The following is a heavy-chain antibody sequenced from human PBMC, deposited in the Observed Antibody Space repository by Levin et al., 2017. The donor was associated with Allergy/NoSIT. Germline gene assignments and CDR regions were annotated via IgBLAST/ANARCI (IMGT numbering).Heavy chain of an antibody. V-gene: IGHV3-23*01. D-gene: IGHD2-8*02. CDR1: GFTFSSYA. CDR2: ISGSGGST. J-gene: IGHJ4*02. CDR3: AKIPPRRYCTGGVCSGLLYGHFDY. Sequence: VASVKVSCAASGFTFSSYAMSWVRQAPRKGLEWVSAISGSGGSTYYADSVKGRFTISRDNSKNTLYLQMNSLRAEDTAVYYCAKIPPRRYCTGGVCSGLLYGHFDYWGQGTLVTVSS.